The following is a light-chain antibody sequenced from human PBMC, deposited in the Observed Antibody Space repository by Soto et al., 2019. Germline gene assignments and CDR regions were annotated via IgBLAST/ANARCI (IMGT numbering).Light chain of an antibody. CDR1: QSVSSSY. J-gene: IGKJ1*01. CDR2: AAS. V-gene: IGKV3-20*01. CDR3: QQYYDSPET. Sequence: EIVLTQSPGTLSLSPGERATLSCRPSQSVSSSYLAWYQQKPGQAPRLLIYAASSRATGIPDRFSGSGSRTDFTLTISGLEPEDFAVYYCQQYYDSPETFGQGTKVDIK.